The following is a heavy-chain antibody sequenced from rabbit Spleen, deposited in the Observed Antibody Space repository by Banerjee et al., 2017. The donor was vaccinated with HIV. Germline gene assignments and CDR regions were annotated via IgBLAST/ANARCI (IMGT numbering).Heavy chain of an antibody. CDR2: IYGGSSGDT. V-gene: IGHV1S40*01. CDR3: ARDLDGVIGWNFGW. CDR1: GFSFNNIYW. J-gene: IGHJ4*01. D-gene: IGHD1-1*01. Sequence: QSLEESGGGLIKPGGTLTLTCKASGFSFNNIYWMSWVRQAPGKGLEWIACIYGGSSGDTYYANWAQGRFTISKTSSTTVTLQVTSLTAADTATYFCARDLDGVIGWNFGWWGPGTLVTVS.